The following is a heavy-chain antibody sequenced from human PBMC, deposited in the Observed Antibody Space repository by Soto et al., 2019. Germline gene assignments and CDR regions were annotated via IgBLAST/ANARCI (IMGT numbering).Heavy chain of an antibody. CDR3: ARGSKYCISTSCYFSSNSHNWFDP. V-gene: IGHV3-30-3*01. Sequence: GGSLRLSCAASGFTFSSYAMHWVRQAPGKGLEWVAVISYDGSNKYYADSVKGRFTISRDNSKNTLYLQMNSLRAEDTAVYYCARGSKYCISTSCYFSSNSHNWFDPWGQGTLVTVSS. D-gene: IGHD2-2*01. CDR2: ISYDGSNK. J-gene: IGHJ5*02. CDR1: GFTFSSYA.